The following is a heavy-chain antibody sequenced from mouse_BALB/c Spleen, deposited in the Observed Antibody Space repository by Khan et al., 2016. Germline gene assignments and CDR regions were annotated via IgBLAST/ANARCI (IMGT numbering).Heavy chain of an antibody. V-gene: IGHV1S137*01. CDR3: ARTHYMYDDGFAY. J-gene: IGHJ3*01. CDR1: GYTFTDYA. D-gene: IGHD2-14*01. Sequence: QVQLQQSGAELVRPGVSVKISCKGSGYTFTDYAMHWVKQSHAKSLEWIGVISTYYGDASYNQKFKGKATMTVDKSSSTAYMELARLTSEDSAIYYCARTHYMYDDGFAYWGQGTLVTVSA. CDR2: ISTYYGDA.